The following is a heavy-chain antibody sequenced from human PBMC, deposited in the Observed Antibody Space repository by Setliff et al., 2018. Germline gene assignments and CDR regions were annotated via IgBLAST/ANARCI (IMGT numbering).Heavy chain of an antibody. CDR3: ARGVGAVGDF. J-gene: IGHJ4*02. CDR2: IKPSDGGT. Sequence: ASVKVSCKTSGYSFTSFDVNWVRQATGQGLEWLGYIKPSDGGTKYAQKFQGRVTMTRDISTSTFYMELSSLTSEDTALYYCARGVGAVGDFWGQGTLVTSPQ. D-gene: IGHD1-26*01. CDR1: GYSFTSFD. V-gene: IGHV1-8*01.